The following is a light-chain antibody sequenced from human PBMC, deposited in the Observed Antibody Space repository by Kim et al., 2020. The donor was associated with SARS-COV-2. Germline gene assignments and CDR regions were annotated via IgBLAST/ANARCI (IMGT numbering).Light chain of an antibody. CDR2: AAS. Sequence: SPGERATLSCRASQSVSSNLAWYQQKPGQAPRLLIYAASTRPTGIPARFSGSGSGTEFTLTISSLQSEDFAVYYCQQYDNWPPLTFGGGTKVDIK. CDR3: QQYDNWPPLT. V-gene: IGKV3-15*01. J-gene: IGKJ4*01. CDR1: QSVSSN.